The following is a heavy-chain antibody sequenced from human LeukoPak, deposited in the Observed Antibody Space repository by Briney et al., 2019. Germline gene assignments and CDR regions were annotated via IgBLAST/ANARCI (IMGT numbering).Heavy chain of an antibody. CDR1: GGTFSSYA. CDR3: ASPHSLQQLATFDY. D-gene: IGHD6-13*01. Sequence: ASVKVSCKASGGTFSSYAISWVRQAPGQGLECMGRIIPILGIANYAQKFQGRVTITADKSTSTAYMELSSLRSEDTAVYYCASPHSLQQLATFDYWGQGTLVTVSS. V-gene: IGHV1-69*04. J-gene: IGHJ4*02. CDR2: IIPILGIA.